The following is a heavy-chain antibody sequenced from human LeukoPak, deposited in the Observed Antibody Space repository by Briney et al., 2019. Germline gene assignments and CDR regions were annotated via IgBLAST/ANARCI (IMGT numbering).Heavy chain of an antibody. CDR2: IKQDGSEK. J-gene: IGHJ5*02. D-gene: IGHD4-17*01. Sequence: PGGSLRLSCAASGFTISRYWMNWVRQAPGKGLEWVAKIKQDGSEKYYVDSVKGRFTISRDNAKNSMYLQMNSLRVEDTAVYNCVYGDGADPWGQGTLVTVSS. V-gene: IGHV3-7*01. CDR1: GFTISRYW. CDR3: VYGDGADP.